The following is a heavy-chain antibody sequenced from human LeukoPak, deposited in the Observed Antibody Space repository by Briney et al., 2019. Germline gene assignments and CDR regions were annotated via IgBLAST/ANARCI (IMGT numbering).Heavy chain of an antibody. J-gene: IGHJ5*02. Sequence: PSETLSLTCTVSGGSISSYYWSWIRQPPGEGLEWIGEINHSGSTNYNPSLKSRVSMSLDTSKNQFSLTLGSVTAADTAVYYCARGSHGYFGYRPRGWFDPWGQGTLVTVSS. CDR1: GGSISSYY. D-gene: IGHD3-9*01. V-gene: IGHV4-34*01. CDR2: INHSGST. CDR3: ARGSHGYFGYRPRGWFDP.